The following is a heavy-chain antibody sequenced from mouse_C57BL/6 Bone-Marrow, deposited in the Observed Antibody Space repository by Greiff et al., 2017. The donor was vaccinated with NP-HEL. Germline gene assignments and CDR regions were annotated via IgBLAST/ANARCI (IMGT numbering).Heavy chain of an antibody. Sequence: EVMLVESGEGLVKPGGSLKLSCAASGFTFSSYAMSWVRQTPEKRLEWVAYISSGGDYIYYADTVKGRFTISSDNARNTLYLQMSSLKSEDTAMYYCTREVAQATFYYAMDYWGQGTSVTVSS. D-gene: IGHD3-2*02. J-gene: IGHJ4*01. V-gene: IGHV5-9-1*02. CDR1: GFTFSSYA. CDR2: ISSGGDYI. CDR3: TREVAQATFYYAMDY.